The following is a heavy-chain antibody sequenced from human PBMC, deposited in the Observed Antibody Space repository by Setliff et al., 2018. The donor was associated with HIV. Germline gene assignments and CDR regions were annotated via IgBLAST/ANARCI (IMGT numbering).Heavy chain of an antibody. Sequence: ASVKVSCKASGYTFTGYYMHWVRQAPGQGLEWLGWINPNTGDTQYAQKFQGRVTVTRDSPIRTAYLEVNRLRSDDTAIYYCARDNRTGYSGGWPLDYWGQGTQVTVSS. J-gene: IGHJ4*02. CDR3: ARDNRTGYSGGWPLDY. CDR1: GYTFTGYY. D-gene: IGHD2-15*01. CDR2: INPNTGDT. V-gene: IGHV1-2*02.